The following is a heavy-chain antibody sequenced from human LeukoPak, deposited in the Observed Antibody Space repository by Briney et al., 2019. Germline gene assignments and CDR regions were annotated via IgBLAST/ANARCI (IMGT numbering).Heavy chain of an antibody. CDR1: GGSISLSYYY. CDR2: VYYSGTT. Sequence: PSETLSLTCSVSGGSISLSYYYWVWIAPPTGKALEWIGSVYYSGTTSYNPSLKSRITISVDMSKNHFSLRLSSVTAAATAIYYCARGPLYSGWSSYFDYWGQGSQVTVSS. J-gene: IGHJ4*02. D-gene: IGHD5-12*01. V-gene: IGHV4-39*07. CDR3: ARGPLYSGWSSYFDY.